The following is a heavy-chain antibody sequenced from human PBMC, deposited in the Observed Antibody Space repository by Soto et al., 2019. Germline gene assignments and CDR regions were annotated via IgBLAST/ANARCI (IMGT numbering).Heavy chain of an antibody. J-gene: IGHJ6*02. D-gene: IGHD3-3*01. CDR3: ARGVVSYYDFWSGYYRDGMDV. CDR2: IIPIFGTA. V-gene: IGHV1-69*06. CDR1: GGTFSSYA. Sequence: QVQLVQSGAEVKKPGSSVKVSCKASGGTFSSYAISWVRQAPGQGLEWMGGIIPIFGTANYAQKFQGRVTITGDKSTSTAYMELSSLRSEDTAVYYCARGVVSYYDFWSGYYRDGMDVWGQGTTVTVSS.